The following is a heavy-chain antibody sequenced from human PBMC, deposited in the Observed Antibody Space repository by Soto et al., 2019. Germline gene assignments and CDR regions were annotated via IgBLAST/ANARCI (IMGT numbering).Heavy chain of an antibody. CDR1: GDSISSSNYY. V-gene: IGHV4-61*05. D-gene: IGHD6-13*01. CDR3: ASSYGNAWYTY. CDR2: IYYTGFS. Sequence: SETLSLTCSVSGDSISSSNYYWGWIRQSPEKGLEWIGSIYYTGFSFSNPSLKSRVAMSLDKSKNEFTLQLTSVTAADTAVYYCASSYGNAWYTYWGQGIQVTVSS. J-gene: IGHJ4*02.